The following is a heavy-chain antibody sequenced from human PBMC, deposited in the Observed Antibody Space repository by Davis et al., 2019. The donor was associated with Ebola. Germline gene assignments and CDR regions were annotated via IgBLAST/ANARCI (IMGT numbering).Heavy chain of an antibody. J-gene: IGHJ4*02. D-gene: IGHD5-18*01. CDR1: GFTFTSYA. V-gene: IGHV3-23*01. CDR3: AKLGDTAMEYFDY. Sequence: PGGSLRLSCAASGFTFTSYARSWVRQLHGKGLEWVSAISGVGVSTFYADSVKGRFTISRDNSKNTLYLQMNSLRAEDTAVYYCAKLGDTAMEYFDYWGQGTLLTVSS. CDR2: ISGVGVST.